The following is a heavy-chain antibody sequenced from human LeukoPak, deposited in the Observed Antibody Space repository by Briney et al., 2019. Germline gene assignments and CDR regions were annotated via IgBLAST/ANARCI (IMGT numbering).Heavy chain of an antibody. D-gene: IGHD6-19*01. V-gene: IGHV3-33*06. CDR1: GFTFSSFG. Sequence: PGRSLTLSCAASGFTFSSFGMHWVRQAPGKGLEWVAVIWYDASNKYYVDSVKGRFTISRDNSKNTLFLQMNSLRAEDTAVYYCAKDRYSSGWSYFDYWGQGTLVIVSS. J-gene: IGHJ4*02. CDR3: AKDRYSSGWSYFDY. CDR2: IWYDASNK.